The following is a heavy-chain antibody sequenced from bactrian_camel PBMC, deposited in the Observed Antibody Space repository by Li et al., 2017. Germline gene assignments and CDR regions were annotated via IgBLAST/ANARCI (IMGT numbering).Heavy chain of an antibody. D-gene: IGHD5*01. Sequence: HVQLVESGGGSVQAGGSLRLSCAASGYSSRSNCMAWFRQASGTDREGVAAIVRGSHTDYHAAVKGRFTISRDNAKNTLYLQFNSLKTEDTSMYYCTMGGDYTTGWYWYQYWGQRTQVTVS. J-gene: IGHJ4*01. CDR1: GYSSRSNC. V-gene: IGHV3S53*01. CDR3: TMGGDYTTGWYWYQY. CDR2: IVRGSHT.